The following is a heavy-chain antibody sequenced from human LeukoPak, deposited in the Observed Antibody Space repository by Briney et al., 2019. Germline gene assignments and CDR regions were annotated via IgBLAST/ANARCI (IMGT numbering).Heavy chain of an antibody. D-gene: IGHD2-21*02. Sequence: ASVKVSCKASGYTFTSYYMHWVRQAPGQGLEWMGIINPSGGSTSYAQKFQGRVTMTRDTSTSTVYMALSSLRSEDTAVYYCAREENCGGDCNKFDYWGQGTLVTVSS. CDR2: INPSGGST. CDR1: GYTFTSYY. J-gene: IGHJ4*02. CDR3: AREENCGGDCNKFDY. V-gene: IGHV1-46*01.